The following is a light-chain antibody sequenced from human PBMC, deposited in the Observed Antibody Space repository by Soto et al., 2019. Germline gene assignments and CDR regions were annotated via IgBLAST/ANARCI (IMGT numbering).Light chain of an antibody. CDR1: QSISSS. Sequence: EIVMTQSPATLSVSPGGGATLSCRASQSISSSLAWYQLKPGQAPRLLIYGSSTRATGIPARFSGGGSGTEFTLTISSPQSEDFAIYYCQQYGDWRYTFGQGTKLEIK. CDR2: GSS. J-gene: IGKJ2*01. CDR3: QQYGDWRYT. V-gene: IGKV3-15*01.